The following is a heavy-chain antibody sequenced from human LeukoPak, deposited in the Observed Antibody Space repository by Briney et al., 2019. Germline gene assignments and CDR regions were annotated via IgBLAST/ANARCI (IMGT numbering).Heavy chain of an antibody. V-gene: IGHV3-49*04. D-gene: IGHD6-19*01. CDR1: GFTFGDYA. Sequence: GGSLRLSCTASGFTFGDYAMSWVRQAPGKGLEWVGFIRSKAYGGTTEYAASVKGRFTISRDDSKSIAYLQMNSLRTEDTAVYYCTRDMEAVADWYFDLWGRGTLVTVSS. J-gene: IGHJ2*01. CDR2: IRSKAYGGTT. CDR3: TRDMEAVADWYFDL.